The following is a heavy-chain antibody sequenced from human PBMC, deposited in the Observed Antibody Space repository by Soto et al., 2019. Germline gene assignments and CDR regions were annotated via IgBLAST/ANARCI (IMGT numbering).Heavy chain of an antibody. D-gene: IGHD3-9*01. V-gene: IGHV3-23*01. CDR2: ISGSGGST. J-gene: IGHJ4*02. CDR1: GFTFSSYA. Sequence: PGGSLRLSCAASGFTFSSYAMSWVRQAPGKGLEWVSAISGSGGSTYYADSVKGRFTISRDNSKNTLYLQMNSLRAEDTAVYYCAKDRAIYDILTGYYQPFDYWGQGTLVTVS. CDR3: AKDRAIYDILTGYYQPFDY.